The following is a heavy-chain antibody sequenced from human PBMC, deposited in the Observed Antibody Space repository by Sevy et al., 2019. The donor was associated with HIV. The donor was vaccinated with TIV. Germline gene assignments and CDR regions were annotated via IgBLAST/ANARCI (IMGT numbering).Heavy chain of an antibody. J-gene: IGHJ4*02. CDR3: ARDESITAAEGLDY. CDR1: GFTFSSYS. V-gene: IGHV3-48*02. D-gene: IGHD6-13*01. CDR2: ISSSSSTI. Sequence: GGSLRLSCAASGFTFSSYSMNWVRQAPGKGLEWVSYISSSSSTIYYADSVKGRFTISRDNAKNSLYLQMDSLRDEDTTVYYCARDESITAAEGLDYWGQGTLVTVSS.